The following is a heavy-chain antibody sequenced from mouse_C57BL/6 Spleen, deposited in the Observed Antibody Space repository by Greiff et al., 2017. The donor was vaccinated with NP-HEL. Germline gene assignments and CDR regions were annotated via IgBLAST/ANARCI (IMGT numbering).Heavy chain of an antibody. J-gene: IGHJ4*01. V-gene: IGHV1-69*01. Sequence: QVQLQQPGAELVMPGASVKLSCKASGYTFTSYWMHWVKQRPGQGLEWIGEIDPSDSYTNYNQKFKGKSTLTVDKSSSTAYMQLSSLTSEDSAVYYCARGAIYYGNYYAMDYWGQGTSVTVSS. CDR3: ARGAIYYGNYYAMDY. D-gene: IGHD2-1*01. CDR2: IDPSDSYT. CDR1: GYTFTSYW.